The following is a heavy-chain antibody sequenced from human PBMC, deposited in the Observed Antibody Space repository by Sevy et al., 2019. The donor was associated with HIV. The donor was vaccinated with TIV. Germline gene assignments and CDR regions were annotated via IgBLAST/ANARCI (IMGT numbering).Heavy chain of an antibody. CDR2: IRQKANSYTT. CDR3: ARLGQWLRAYDAFDI. Sequence: GGSLRLSCAASGFSFSDHHLDWVRQAPGKGLEWVGRIRQKANSYTTEYAASVKGRFTISRDDSKNSLYLQINSLKTEATAVYYCARLGQWLRAYDAFDIWGQGTMVTVSS. V-gene: IGHV3-72*01. CDR1: GFSFSDHH. D-gene: IGHD6-19*01. J-gene: IGHJ3*02.